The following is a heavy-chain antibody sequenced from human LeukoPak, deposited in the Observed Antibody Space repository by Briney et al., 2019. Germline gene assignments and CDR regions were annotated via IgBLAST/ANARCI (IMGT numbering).Heavy chain of an antibody. CDR1: GFNLDAYA. J-gene: IGHJ6*02. CDR3: AKDTPLFYHYYGIDV. V-gene: IGHV3-43*02. CDR2: ISGDGTIT. Sequence: PGGSLRLSCAASGFNLDAYAMHWVRQAPGKGLEWVSLISGDGTITYYADSVKGRFTISRDNSKNSLFLEMNSLRSEDTALYYCAKDTPLFYHYYGIDVWGQGTTVTVSS.